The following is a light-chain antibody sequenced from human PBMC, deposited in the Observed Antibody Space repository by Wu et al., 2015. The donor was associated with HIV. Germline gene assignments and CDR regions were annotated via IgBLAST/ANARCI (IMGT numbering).Light chain of an antibody. CDR1: QRVNSKY. V-gene: IGKV3-20*01. Sequence: EIVLTQSPGTLSLSPGESATLSCRASQRVNSKYLAWYQQKFGQAPRLLIYGSSIRATGVPDRFSGSGSGTDFSLTISRLEPEDFAVYYCQQYGSSPRTFGQGTKVEIK. J-gene: IGKJ1*01. CDR2: GSS. CDR3: QQYGSSPRT.